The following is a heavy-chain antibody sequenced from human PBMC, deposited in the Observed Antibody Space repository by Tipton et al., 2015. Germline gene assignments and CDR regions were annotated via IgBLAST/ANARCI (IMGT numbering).Heavy chain of an antibody. D-gene: IGHD4-17*01. CDR1: GFTFSNYW. CDR3: ARVGEGRAYGD. V-gene: IGHV3-7*05. J-gene: IGHJ4*02. CDR2: IKQDGSDK. Sequence: QLVQSGGDLVQPGGSLRLSCAGSGFTFSNYWISWVRQAPGKGLEWVANIKQDGSDKYYVDSVKGRFTISRDNAKNSLYLQMNSLRAEDTAVYYCARVGEGRAYGDWGQGTLVTVSS.